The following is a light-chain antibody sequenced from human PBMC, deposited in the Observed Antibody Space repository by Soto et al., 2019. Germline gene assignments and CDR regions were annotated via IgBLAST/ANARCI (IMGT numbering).Light chain of an antibody. CDR3: QQFNNYPIT. CDR2: DAS. CDR1: QGISSA. Sequence: AIQLTQSPSSLFASVGDRVTITCRASQGISSALAWYQQKPGKAPKLLIYDASSLESGVPSRFSGSASGTDFTLTISSLQPEDFATYYCQQFNNYPITFGQGTRLEIK. V-gene: IGKV1D-13*01. J-gene: IGKJ5*01.